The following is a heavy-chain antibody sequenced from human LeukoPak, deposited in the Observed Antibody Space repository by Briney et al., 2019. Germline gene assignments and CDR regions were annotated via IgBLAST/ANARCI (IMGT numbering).Heavy chain of an antibody. V-gene: IGHV3-53*01. D-gene: IGHD2-15*01. CDR2: IYSGGST. Sequence: PGGSLRLSCAASGFTVSSNYMSWVRQAPGKGLEWVSVIYSGGSTYYADSAKGRFTISRDNSKNTLYLQMNSLRAEDTAVYYCARESRSSYCSGGSCYWVYYGMDVWGKGTTVTVSS. CDR3: ARESRSSYCSGGSCYWVYYGMDV. J-gene: IGHJ6*04. CDR1: GFTVSSNY.